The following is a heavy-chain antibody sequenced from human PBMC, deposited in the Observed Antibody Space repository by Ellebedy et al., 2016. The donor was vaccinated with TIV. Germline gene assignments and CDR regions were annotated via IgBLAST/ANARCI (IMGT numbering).Heavy chain of an antibody. D-gene: IGHD2-2*01. CDR2: IYTSGST. CDR1: GGSISSGSYY. Sequence: SETLSLXCTVSGGSISSGSYYWSWIRQPAGKGLEWIGRIYTSGSTNYNPSLKSRVTMSVDTSKNQFSLKLSSVTAADTAVYYCARLYCSSTSCFDYWGQGTLVTVSS. CDR3: ARLYCSSTSCFDY. V-gene: IGHV4-61*02. J-gene: IGHJ4*02.